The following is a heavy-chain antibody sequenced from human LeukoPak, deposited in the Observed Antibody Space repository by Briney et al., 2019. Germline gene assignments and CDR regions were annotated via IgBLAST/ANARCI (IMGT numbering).Heavy chain of an antibody. D-gene: IGHD6-13*01. Sequence: SVKVSCKASGGTFSSYAISWVRQAPGQGLEWMGGIIPIFGTANYAQNLQGRVTMTTDTSTNTAYMELRSLRSDDTAVYYCASDHLSIEATGTRYWGQGTLVTVSS. J-gene: IGHJ4*02. CDR1: GGTFSSYA. V-gene: IGHV1-69*05. CDR3: ASDHLSIEATGTRY. CDR2: IIPIFGTA.